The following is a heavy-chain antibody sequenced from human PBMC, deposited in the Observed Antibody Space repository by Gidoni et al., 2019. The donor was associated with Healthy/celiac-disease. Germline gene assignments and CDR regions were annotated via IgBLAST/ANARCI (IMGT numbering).Heavy chain of an antibody. CDR2: IIPILGIA. V-gene: IGHV1-69*04. CDR1: GGTFSSYA. CDR3: ARDKGDY. Sequence: QVQLVQSGAEVKKPGSPVKFSCMASGGTFSSYAISWVRQAPGQGLEWMGRIIPILGIANYAQKFQGRVTITADKSTSTAYMELSSLGSEDTAVDYCARDKGDYWGQGTRVTVSS. J-gene: IGHJ4*02.